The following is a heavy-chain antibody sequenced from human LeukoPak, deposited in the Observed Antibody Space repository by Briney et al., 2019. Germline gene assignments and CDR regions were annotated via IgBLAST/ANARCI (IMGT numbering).Heavy chain of an antibody. CDR3: ARVIAARRSGWFDP. Sequence: SQTLSLTCAISGDSISSNSVAWNWIRQSPSRGLEWLGRTYYRSKWYYDYAVAVKSRITINPDTSKNQFSLQLNSVTPEDTAVYYCARVIAARRSGWFDPWGQGTLVTVSS. J-gene: IGHJ5*02. V-gene: IGHV6-1*01. D-gene: IGHD6-13*01. CDR2: TYYRSKWYY. CDR1: GDSISSNSVA.